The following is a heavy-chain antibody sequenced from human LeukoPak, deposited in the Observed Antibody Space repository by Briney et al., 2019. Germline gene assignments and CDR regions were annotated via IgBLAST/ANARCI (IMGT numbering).Heavy chain of an antibody. Sequence: GASVTVSSTASGYTFTVYYMHWVRQAPGQGLEWMGWINPNSGGTNYAQKFQGRVTMTRDTSISTAYMELSRLRSDDTAVYYCARGRGKLTTIPDYWGQGTLVTVSS. D-gene: IGHD3-22*01. CDR1: GYTFTVYY. J-gene: IGHJ4*02. CDR2: INPNSGGT. V-gene: IGHV1-2*02. CDR3: ARGRGKLTTIPDY.